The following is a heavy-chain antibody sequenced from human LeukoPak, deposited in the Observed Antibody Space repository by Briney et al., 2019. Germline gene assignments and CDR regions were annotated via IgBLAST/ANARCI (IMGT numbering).Heavy chain of an antibody. Sequence: RGSLRLSCAASGFTFSSYWMSWVRQAPGKGLEWMANIKQDGSEKYYVDSVKGRFTISRDNAKNSLYLQMNSLRAEDTAVYYCARDLTTKAGVMDVWGQGTTVTVSS. D-gene: IGHD4/OR15-4a*01. V-gene: IGHV3-7*01. CDR2: IKQDGSEK. CDR1: GFTFSSYW. CDR3: ARDLTTKAGVMDV. J-gene: IGHJ6*02.